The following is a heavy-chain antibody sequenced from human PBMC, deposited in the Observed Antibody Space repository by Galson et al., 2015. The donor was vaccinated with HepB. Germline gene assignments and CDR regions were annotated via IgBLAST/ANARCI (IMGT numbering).Heavy chain of an antibody. J-gene: IGHJ5*02. CDR2: IYSGGST. CDR3: SRDRGAAAGNWFDP. V-gene: IGHV3-66*01. Sequence: SLRLSCAASGFTVSSNYMSWVRQAPGKGLEWVSVIYSGGSTSYADSVKGRFTISRDNSKNTLYLQMNSLRAEDTAVYYCSRDRGAAAGNWFDPWGQGTLVTVSS. D-gene: IGHD6-13*01. CDR1: GFTVSSNY.